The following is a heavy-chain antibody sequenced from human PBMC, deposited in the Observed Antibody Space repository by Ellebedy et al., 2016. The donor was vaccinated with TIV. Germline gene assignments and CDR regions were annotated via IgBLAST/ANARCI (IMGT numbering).Heavy chain of an antibody. D-gene: IGHD3-3*01. V-gene: IGHV4-34*01. CDR3: ARGSYYDFWSAYLGLDY. CDR2: INHSGST. Sequence: SETLSLXXAVYGGSFSGYYWSWIRQPPGKGLEWIGEINHSGSTNYNPSLKSRVTISVDTSKNQFSLKLSSVTATDTAVYYCARGSYYDFWSAYLGLDYWGQGTLVTVSS. CDR1: GGSFSGYY. J-gene: IGHJ4*02.